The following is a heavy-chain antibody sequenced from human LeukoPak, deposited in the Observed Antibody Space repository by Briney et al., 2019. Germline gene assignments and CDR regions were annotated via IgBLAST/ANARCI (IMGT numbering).Heavy chain of an antibody. CDR1: GFTFKDYG. V-gene: IGHV3-9*01. CDR3: AKHMRATNTYSFFGLDV. J-gene: IGHJ6*02. CDR2: INWNGGGT. D-gene: IGHD1-26*01. Sequence: PGRSLRLSCAAIGFTFKDYGMHWVRQPPGKGLEWVSSINWNGGGTDYADSVKGRFTISRDNAKNSLYLQLSSLGPEDTALYYCAKHMRATNTYSFFGLDVWGQGTTVTVSS.